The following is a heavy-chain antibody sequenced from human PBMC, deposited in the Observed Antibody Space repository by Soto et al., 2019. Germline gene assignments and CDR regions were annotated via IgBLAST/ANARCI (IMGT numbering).Heavy chain of an antibody. CDR3: AKEEGKGWLRKFDY. V-gene: IGHV3-30*18. Sequence: QVQLVESGGGVVQPGRSLSLSCAASGFTFSSYGMHWVRQAPGKGLEWVAVISYDGSNKYYADSVKGRFTISRDNSKNTLYLQMNSLRAEDTAVYYCAKEEGKGWLRKFDYWGQGTLVTVSS. CDR2: ISYDGSNK. J-gene: IGHJ4*02. D-gene: IGHD5-12*01. CDR1: GFTFSSYG.